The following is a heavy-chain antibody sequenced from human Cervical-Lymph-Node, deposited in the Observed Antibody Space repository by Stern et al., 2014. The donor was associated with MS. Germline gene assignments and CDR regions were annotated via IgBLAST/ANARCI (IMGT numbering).Heavy chain of an antibody. V-gene: IGHV3-7*01. CDR3: ARDDYGGTTY. Sequence: VQLVESGGGLVQPGGSLRLSCAASGFTFSSYWMSWVRQAPGKGLEWLANIKQDGSEKYYVASVKGRFTIARDNAKNSLYLQVNSLRDEDTAVYYCARDDYGGTTYWGQGTLVTVSS. CDR1: GFTFSSYW. D-gene: IGHD4-23*01. J-gene: IGHJ4*02. CDR2: IKQDGSEK.